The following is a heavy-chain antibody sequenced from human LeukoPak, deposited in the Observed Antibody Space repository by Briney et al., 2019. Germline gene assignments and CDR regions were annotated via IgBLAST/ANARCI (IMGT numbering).Heavy chain of an antibody. D-gene: IGHD3-3*01. CDR2: ISYDGRNK. Sequence: GGSLRLSCAASGFIFSNYGMHWVCQAPGKGLKWVAVISYDGRNKYYADSVKGRFTISRDNSKNTLYLQMNSLRAEDTAVYYCAKGGEEYYDFWSGYYTGYSYYYGMDVWGQGTTVTVSS. CDR1: GFIFSNYG. V-gene: IGHV3-30*18. J-gene: IGHJ6*02. CDR3: AKGGEEYYDFWSGYYTGYSYYYGMDV.